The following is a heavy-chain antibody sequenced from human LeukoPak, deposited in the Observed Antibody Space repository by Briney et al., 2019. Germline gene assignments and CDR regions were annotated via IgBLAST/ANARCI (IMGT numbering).Heavy chain of an antibody. J-gene: IGHJ4*02. V-gene: IGHV3-23*01. Sequence: GGSLRLSRAASGFTFNSYAMNWVRQAPGKGLEWVSSVSGSGEDTYYADSVQGRFTISRDNSKNTLYLQMNSLRVEDTAVYYCVKDSVWEPGDYWGQGTLVTVSS. CDR2: VSGSGEDT. D-gene: IGHD1-26*01. CDR1: GFTFNSYA. CDR3: VKDSVWEPGDY.